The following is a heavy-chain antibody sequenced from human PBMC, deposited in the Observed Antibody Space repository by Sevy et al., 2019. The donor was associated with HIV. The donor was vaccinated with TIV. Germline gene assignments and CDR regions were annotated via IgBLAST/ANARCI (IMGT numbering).Heavy chain of an antibody. CDR3: ARGAVVIGTAATPVLDF. CDR1: DDSINSYY. V-gene: IGHV4-59*08. J-gene: IGHJ4*02. Sequence: SETLSLTCSVSDDSINSYYWSWIRQLPGKGLEWIGYIYNNIGSTSYNPSLTSRVTISVDTSKNQYSLKLTSVTAADTAVYYCARGAVVIGTAATPVLDFWGLGSLVTVSS. CDR2: IYNNIGST. D-gene: IGHD2-2*01.